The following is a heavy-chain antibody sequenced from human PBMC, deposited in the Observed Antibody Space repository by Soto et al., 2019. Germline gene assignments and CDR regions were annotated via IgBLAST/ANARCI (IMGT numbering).Heavy chain of an antibody. CDR1: GDSVSSNSAA. CDR3: ARLAPGGSGGGGDY. CDR2: TYYRSKWYN. J-gene: IGHJ4*02. V-gene: IGHV6-1*01. D-gene: IGHD6-19*01. Sequence: SQTLSLTCVISGDSVSSNSAAWNWIRQSPSRGLEWLGGTYYRSKWYNDYAVSVKSRITINPDTSKNHFSLQLNSVTPEDTAVYYCARLAPGGSGGGGDYWGQGTLVTVSS.